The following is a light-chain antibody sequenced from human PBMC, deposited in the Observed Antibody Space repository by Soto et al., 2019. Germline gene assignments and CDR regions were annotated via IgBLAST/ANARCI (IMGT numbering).Light chain of an antibody. Sequence: DIQMTQSPSSLSASVGDGVTITCRASQGIIDYVAWFQQKPGKAPKLLIYAASTPQSGVPSRFSGSGSVTDFTLTISSLQPEDVATYYCQKYNTAPQTFGQGTKVEIK. V-gene: IGKV1-27*01. CDR2: AAS. CDR3: QKYNTAPQT. CDR1: QGIIDY. J-gene: IGKJ1*01.